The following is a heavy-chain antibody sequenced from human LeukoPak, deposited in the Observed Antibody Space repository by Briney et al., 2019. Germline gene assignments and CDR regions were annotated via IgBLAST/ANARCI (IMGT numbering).Heavy chain of an antibody. D-gene: IGHD1-26*01. V-gene: IGHV3-7*01. CDR2: ISQDGSEK. J-gene: IGHJ4*02. Sequence: GGSLRLSCEASGFTLNFYWMSWVRQAPGKGLEWVANISQDGSEKYFVDSVTGRFTISRDNAQNSVCLQMDSLRVDDTAVYYGARWESQYYFDYWGQGTHVTVSS. CDR3: ARWESQYYFDY. CDR1: GFTLNFYW.